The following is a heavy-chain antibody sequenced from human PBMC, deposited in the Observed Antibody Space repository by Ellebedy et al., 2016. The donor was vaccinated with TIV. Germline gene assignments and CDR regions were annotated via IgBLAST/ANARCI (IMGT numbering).Heavy chain of an antibody. CDR3: ASGSGWQPPFDY. D-gene: IGHD6-19*01. CDR2: INHSGST. CDR1: GGSFSGYY. V-gene: IGHV4-34*01. J-gene: IGHJ4*02. Sequence: SETLSLTXAVYGGSFSGYYWSWIRQPPGKGLEWIGEINHSGSTNYNPSLKSRVTISVDTSKNQFSLKLSSVTAADTAVYYCASGSGWQPPFDYWGQGTLVTVSS.